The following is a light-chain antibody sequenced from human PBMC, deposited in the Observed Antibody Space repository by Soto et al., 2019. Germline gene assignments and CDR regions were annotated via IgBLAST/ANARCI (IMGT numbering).Light chain of an antibody. J-gene: IGLJ2*01. Sequence: QSVLTQSPSVSAAPGQKVTISCSGSSSNIGNNYVSWYQQVPGTAPKLLIYDNNKRPSGIPDRFSGSKSGTSGTLDITGPQTGDEADYYCATWDGSLPGEVFGGGTKLTVL. CDR2: DNN. CDR1: SSNIGNNY. CDR3: ATWDGSLPGEV. V-gene: IGLV1-51*01.